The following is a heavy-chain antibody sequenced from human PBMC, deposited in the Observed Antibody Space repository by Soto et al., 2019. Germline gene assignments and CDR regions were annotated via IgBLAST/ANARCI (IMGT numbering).Heavy chain of an antibody. V-gene: IGHV3-74*01. CDR2: IKSDGRYT. Sequence: EVQLVESGGGLVQPGGSLRLCWAASGFTFNTYWMQWVRQAPGKGLVWVSRIKSDGRYTNYADSVKGRFTISRDNAKNTLFLQMNSLGAEDTAVYYCATGGLGYFTYWGQGTLVTVSS. D-gene: IGHD3-22*01. CDR3: ATGGLGYFTY. CDR1: GFTFNTYW. J-gene: IGHJ4*02.